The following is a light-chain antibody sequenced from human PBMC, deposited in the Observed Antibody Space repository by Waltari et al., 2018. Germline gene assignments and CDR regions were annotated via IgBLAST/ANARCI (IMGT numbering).Light chain of an antibody. CDR2: DNY. V-gene: IGLV1-51*01. Sequence: QSVLTQPPSVSAAPGQKVTIPCSGSSSNIGNYYVSWYHQPPGAAPKLLIYDNYKRPAGVPDRISACKAGTSATLGLTGLQFGDEADYYCATWDNSLTDVVFGGGTKLTVL. CDR3: ATWDNSLTDVV. J-gene: IGLJ3*02. CDR1: SSNIGNYY.